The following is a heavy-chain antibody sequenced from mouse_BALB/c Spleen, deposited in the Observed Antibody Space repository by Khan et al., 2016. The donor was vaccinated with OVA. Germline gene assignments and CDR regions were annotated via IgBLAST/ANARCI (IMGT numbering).Heavy chain of an antibody. Sequence: QIQLVQSGAELVKPGASVKLSCKTSGYTFTSYWIQWVKQRPGQGLGWIGQIFPGTGTTYYNENFKGKATLTIDTSSTTAYMQLSSLTSEDSAVYFRASGYIGNYEFAYWGPGTLVTVSA. V-gene: IGHV1S132*01. D-gene: IGHD2-1*01. CDR2: IFPGTGTT. CDR1: GYTFTSYW. J-gene: IGHJ3*01. CDR3: ASGYIGNYEFAY.